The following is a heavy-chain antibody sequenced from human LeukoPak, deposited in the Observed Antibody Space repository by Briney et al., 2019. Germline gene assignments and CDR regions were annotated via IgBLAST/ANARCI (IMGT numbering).Heavy chain of an antibody. V-gene: IGHV1-18*01. CDR3: ARVRAYDSSGYYYVGPLDY. D-gene: IGHD3-22*01. CDR2: ISAYSGNT. Sequence: GASVKVTCKASGYTFTSYGISWVRQAPGQGLEWMGWISAYSGNTNYAQKLQGRVTMTTDTSTSTAYMELRSLRSDDTAVYYCARVRAYDSSGYYYVGPLDYWGQGTLVTVSS. CDR1: GYTFTSYG. J-gene: IGHJ4*02.